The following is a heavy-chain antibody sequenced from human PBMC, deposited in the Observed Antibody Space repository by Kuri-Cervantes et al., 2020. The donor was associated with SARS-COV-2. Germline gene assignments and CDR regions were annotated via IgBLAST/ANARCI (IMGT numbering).Heavy chain of an antibody. J-gene: IGHJ6*03. V-gene: IGHV4-38-2*02. Sequence: SETLSLTCTVSGGSISSGYYWGWIRQPPGKGLEWIGSIYYSGSTNYNPSLKSRVTISVDTSKNQFSLKLSSVTAADTAVYYCARDGGSGYDWTDYYYYYMDVWGKGTTVTVSS. D-gene: IGHD5-12*01. CDR3: ARDGGSGYDWTDYYYYYMDV. CDR1: GGSISSGYY. CDR2: IYYSGST.